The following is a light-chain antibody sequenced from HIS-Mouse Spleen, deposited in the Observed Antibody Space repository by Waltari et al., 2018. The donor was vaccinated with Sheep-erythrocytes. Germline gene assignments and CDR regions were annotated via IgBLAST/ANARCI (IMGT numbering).Light chain of an antibody. CDR1: NLGDKY. V-gene: IGLV3-1*01. Sequence: SYELTQPPPVSVSPAQTASIPCSGDNLGDKYACWYQQKPGHPPVLVIYQDSKRPSGIPERFSGSNSGNTATLTISGTQAMDEADYYCQAWDSSTEVFGGGTKLTVL. CDR2: QDS. CDR3: QAWDSSTEV. J-gene: IGLJ2*01.